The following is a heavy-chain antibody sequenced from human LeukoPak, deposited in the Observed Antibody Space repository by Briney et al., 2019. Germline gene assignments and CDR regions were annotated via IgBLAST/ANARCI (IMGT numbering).Heavy chain of an antibody. D-gene: IGHD5-18*01. CDR2: IGGSDGKT. CDR1: GFTFRSYA. V-gene: IGHV3-23*01. Sequence: GGSLRLSCAASGFTFRSYAMSWVRQAPGNGLEWVSAIGGSDGKTYYADSVKGRFTVSRDNSKNTLYLQMNSLRAEDTALYYCAKEAHYPHMGTYLVTIDSWGQGTLVTVSS. J-gene: IGHJ4*02. CDR3: AKEAHYPHMGTYLVTIDS.